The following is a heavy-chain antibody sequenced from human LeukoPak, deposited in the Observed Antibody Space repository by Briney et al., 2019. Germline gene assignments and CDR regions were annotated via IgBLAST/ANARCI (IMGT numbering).Heavy chain of an antibody. Sequence: ASVKVSCKASGYTFTGYYLHWVRQAPGQGLEWMGWINPNSGGTNYAQRFQGRVTMTRDTSISTAYMELSRLRSDATAVYYCARFLAGYGDYRYYFDFWGQGTLVIISS. CDR1: GYTFTGYY. CDR3: ARFLAGYGDYRYYFDF. V-gene: IGHV1-2*02. CDR2: INPNSGGT. D-gene: IGHD4-17*01. J-gene: IGHJ4*02.